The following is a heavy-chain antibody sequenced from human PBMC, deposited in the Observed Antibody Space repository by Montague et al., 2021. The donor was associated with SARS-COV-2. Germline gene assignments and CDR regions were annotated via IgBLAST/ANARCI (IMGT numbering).Heavy chain of an antibody. D-gene: IGHD6-13*01. CDR2: IYYSGSI. CDR3: ARKEMKYSSIWSTGGNWFDP. V-gene: IGHV4-39*01. CDR1: GGSISSSSYY. Sequence: SETLSLTCTVSGGSISSSSYYWGWIRQPPGKGLEWIGSIYYSGSIYYNPSLKSRVTISVDTSKNQFSLKLSSVTAADTAVYYCARKEMKYSSIWSTGGNWFDPWGQGTLVTVSS. J-gene: IGHJ5*02.